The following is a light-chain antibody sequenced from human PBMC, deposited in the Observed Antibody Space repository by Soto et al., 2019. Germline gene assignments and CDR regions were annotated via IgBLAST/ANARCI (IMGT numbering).Light chain of an antibody. J-gene: IGKJ1*01. CDR2: GSS. V-gene: IGKV3-20*01. Sequence: IVLTQSPGTLSSSPGERATLSCRASQSVSTNNLAWYQQRPGQAPRLLIYGSSRRATGIPERFSGSGSGTDFTLTISRLQPEDLAVYYCQQYDNSVWTFVQGTKVEI. CDR1: QSVSTNN. CDR3: QQYDNSVWT.